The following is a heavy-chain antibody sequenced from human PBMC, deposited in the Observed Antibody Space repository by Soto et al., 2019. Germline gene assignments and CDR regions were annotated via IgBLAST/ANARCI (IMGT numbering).Heavy chain of an antibody. D-gene: IGHD4-17*01. J-gene: IGHJ4*02. CDR2: IYHTEST. V-gene: IGHV4-4*02. CDR1: GDSISSSFG. CDR3: ARYDFGTFDY. Sequence: XETLSLTCSVSGDSISSSFGWSWVRQPPVKGLEWIGEIYHTESTVYNPSLKSRVTISVDKSKNQFSLNLDSVTAADTAVYYCARYDFGTFDYWGRGILVTVSS.